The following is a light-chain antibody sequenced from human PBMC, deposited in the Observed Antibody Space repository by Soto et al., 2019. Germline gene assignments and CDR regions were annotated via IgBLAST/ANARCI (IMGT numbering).Light chain of an antibody. CDR2: DVT. CDR3: SSYTSTSTFV. CDR1: SSDVGGYNF. J-gene: IGLJ7*01. Sequence: QSALTQPPSVSGSPGQSVTISCTGTSSDVGGYNFVSWYQQHPGKAPKLMFYDVTNRPSGVPDRFSGSKSGNTASLTISGLQAEDEADYYCSSYTSTSTFVFGRGTQLTVL. V-gene: IGLV2-14*01.